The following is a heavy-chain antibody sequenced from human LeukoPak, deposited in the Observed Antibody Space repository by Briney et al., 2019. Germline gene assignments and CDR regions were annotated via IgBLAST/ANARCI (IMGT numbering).Heavy chain of an antibody. J-gene: IGHJ4*02. V-gene: IGHV3-66*01. Sequence: GGSLRLSCAASGFTVSSNYMSWVRQVQGKGLEWVSVIYYGSTGIHYADSAKGRFTITRDDSKNTLYLQMDSLRAEDTGVYYCASLRSSSPVQVYWGQGTLVTVSS. D-gene: IGHD6-6*01. CDR3: ASLRSSSPVQVY. CDR2: IYYGSTGI. CDR1: GFTVSSNY.